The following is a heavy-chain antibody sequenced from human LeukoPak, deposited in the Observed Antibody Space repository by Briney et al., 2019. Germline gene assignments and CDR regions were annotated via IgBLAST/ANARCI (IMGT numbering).Heavy chain of an antibody. D-gene: IGHD6-13*01. J-gene: IGHJ4*02. CDR3: ARDSGVAAAGSFDY. CDR2: ISYDGSNK. Sequence: GRSLRLSRAASGFTFSSYAMHWVRQAPGKGLEWVAVISYDGSNKYYADSVKGRFTISRDNSKNTLYLQMNSLRAEDTAVYYCARDSGVAAAGSFDYWGQGTLVTVSS. V-gene: IGHV3-30-3*01. CDR1: GFTFSSYA.